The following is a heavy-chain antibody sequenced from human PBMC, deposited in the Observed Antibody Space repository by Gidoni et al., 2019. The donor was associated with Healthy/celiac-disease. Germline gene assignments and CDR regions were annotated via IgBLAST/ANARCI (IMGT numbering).Heavy chain of an antibody. CDR3: ARDVYGDHCDY. D-gene: IGHD4-17*01. Sequence: EVQLFESAGVSVQPGGSLRPSSAASGFTFSNYWMSWVRQAPGKGLEWVANIKEEGSEEDYVDSVKGRFTISRDNDKNALYLQMNSLRAEDTAVYYCARDVYGDHCDYWGQGTLVTVSS. J-gene: IGHJ4*02. V-gene: IGHV3-7*01. CDR1: GFTFSNYW. CDR2: IKEEGSEE.